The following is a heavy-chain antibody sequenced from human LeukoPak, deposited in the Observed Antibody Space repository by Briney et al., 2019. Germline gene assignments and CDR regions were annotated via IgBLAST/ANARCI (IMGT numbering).Heavy chain of an antibody. CDR3: AREAGNTQYFDY. V-gene: IGHV4-4*07. CDR1: DGSFRSYY. J-gene: IGHJ4*02. CDR2: IYTSGST. Sequence: SDTLSLTCSVSDGSFRSYYWSWIRQPAGKGLEWIGRIYTSGSTNYNPSLKSRVTMSVDTSKTQFSLKLSSVTAADTAMYYCAREAGNTQYFDYWGQGTLVTVSS. D-gene: IGHD1-1*01.